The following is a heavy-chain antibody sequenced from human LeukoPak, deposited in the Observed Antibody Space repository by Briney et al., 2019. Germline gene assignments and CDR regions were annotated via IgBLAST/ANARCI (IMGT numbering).Heavy chain of an antibody. CDR2: IYYSGTT. V-gene: IGHV4-59*01. CDR1: GGSISSSY. D-gene: IGHD3-10*01. J-gene: IGHJ2*01. Sequence: SETLSLTCAVSGGSISSSYWNWIRQPPGKGLEWIGYIYYSGTTNYNPSLKSRVTISVDTSKNQFSLKLSSVTAADTAVYYCARGPVLLWFGEFPLYFDHWGRGTLVTVSS. CDR3: ARGPVLLWFGEFPLYFDH.